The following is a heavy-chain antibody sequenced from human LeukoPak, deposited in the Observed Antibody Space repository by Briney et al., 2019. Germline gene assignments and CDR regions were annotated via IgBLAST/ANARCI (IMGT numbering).Heavy chain of an antibody. CDR2: IYHSGST. CDR1: GGSISSYY. J-gene: IGHJ5*02. CDR3: AKGFTAALNWFDP. D-gene: IGHD3-16*01. Sequence: PSETLSLTCSVSGGSISSYYWSWIRQPPGEGLEWIGFIYHSGSTNYNPSLKSRVTMSIDMSKNHFSLRLNSVTAADTAVYYCAKGFTAALNWFDPWGQGTLVTVSS. V-gene: IGHV4-59*12.